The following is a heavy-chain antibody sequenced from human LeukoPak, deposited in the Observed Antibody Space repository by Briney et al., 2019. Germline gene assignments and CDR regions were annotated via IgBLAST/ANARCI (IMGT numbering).Heavy chain of an antibody. CDR1: GFTFNTYT. V-gene: IGHV3-21*01. J-gene: IGHJ3*01. CDR3: ARDTDYAFDV. CDR2: ISSDTSYI. Sequence: SGGSLRLSCAASGFTFNTYTMNWVRQAPGKGLEWVSSISSDTSYIYYADSVKGRFTISRDNAKSSVYLQMNSLRAEDTAVYYCARDTDYAFDVWGQGTMVTVSS.